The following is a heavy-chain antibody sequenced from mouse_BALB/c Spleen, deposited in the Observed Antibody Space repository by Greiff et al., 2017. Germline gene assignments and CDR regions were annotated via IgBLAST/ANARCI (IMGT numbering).Heavy chain of an antibody. CDR1: GYTFTSYW. V-gene: IGHV1S81*02. Sequence: QVQLQQPGAELVKPGASVKLSCKASGYTFTSYWMHWVKQRPGQGLEWIGEINPSNGRTNYNEKFKSKATLTVDKSSSTAYMQLSSLTSEDSAVYYCARGGNYRAMDYWGQGTSVTVSS. J-gene: IGHJ4*01. D-gene: IGHD2-1*01. CDR2: INPSNGRT. CDR3: ARGGNYRAMDY.